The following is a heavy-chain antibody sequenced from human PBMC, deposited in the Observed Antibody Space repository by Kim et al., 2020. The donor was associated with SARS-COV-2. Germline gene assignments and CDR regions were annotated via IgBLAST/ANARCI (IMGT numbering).Heavy chain of an antibody. CDR3: ARGRRGYYGSGSYGTFDY. J-gene: IGHJ4*01. V-gene: IGHV4-34*01. CDR1: GGSFSGYY. CDR2: INHSGST. Sequence: SETLSLTCAVYGGSFSGYYWSWIRQPPGKGLEWIGEINHSGSTNYNPSLKSRVTISVDTSKNQFSLKLSSVTAADTAVYYCARGRRGYYGSGSYGTFDY. D-gene: IGHD3-10*01.